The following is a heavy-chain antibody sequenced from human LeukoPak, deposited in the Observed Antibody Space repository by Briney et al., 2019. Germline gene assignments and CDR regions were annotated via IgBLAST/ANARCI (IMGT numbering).Heavy chain of an antibody. CDR2: ISYDGSNK. CDR1: GFTFSSYG. J-gene: IGHJ5*02. V-gene: IGHV3-30*18. D-gene: IGHD2-8*01. CDR3: AKDLITGGFDP. Sequence: GGSLRLSCAASGFTFSSYGMHWVRQAPGKGLEWVAVISYDGSNKYYADSVKGRFTISRDNSKNTLYLQMNSLRAEDTAVYYCAKDLITGGFDPWGQGTLVTVSS.